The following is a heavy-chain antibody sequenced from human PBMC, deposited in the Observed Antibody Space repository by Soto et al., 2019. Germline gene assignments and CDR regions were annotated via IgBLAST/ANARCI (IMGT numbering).Heavy chain of an antibody. Sequence: SETLSLTCTVSGGTISGYYWTWIRKSAGGGLEWIGRIYSRWSTNYNPSLKSRVTISLDTSMNHFSLRLSSVTASDTAVYYCARGQRFSDWFDPWGQGTLVTVSS. CDR1: GGTISGYY. CDR2: IYSRWST. D-gene: IGHD3-3*01. V-gene: IGHV4-4*07. J-gene: IGHJ5*02. CDR3: ARGQRFSDWFDP.